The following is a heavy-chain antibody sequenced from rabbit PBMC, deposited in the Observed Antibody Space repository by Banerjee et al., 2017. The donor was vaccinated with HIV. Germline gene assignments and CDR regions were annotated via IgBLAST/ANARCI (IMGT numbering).Heavy chain of an antibody. CDR3: ARGGGSTDWGHDL. V-gene: IGHV1S45*01. D-gene: IGHD4-1*01. CDR2: INTSSGNT. Sequence: QQQLEESGGGLVQPEGSLTLTCTASGFSFSNKYVMCWVRQAPGKGLEWIACINTSSGNTVYATWAKGRFTISETSSTTVTLQITSLTAADTATYFCARGGGSTDWGHDLWGQGTLVTVS. J-gene: IGHJ3*01. CDR1: GFSFSNKYV.